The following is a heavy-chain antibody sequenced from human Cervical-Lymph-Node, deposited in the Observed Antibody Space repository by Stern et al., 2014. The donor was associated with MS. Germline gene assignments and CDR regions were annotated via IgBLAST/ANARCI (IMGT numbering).Heavy chain of an antibody. D-gene: IGHD7-27*01. V-gene: IGHV4-31*03. CDR2: IFYSGST. J-gene: IGHJ4*02. CDR3: ARDPRPRTGRDY. CDR1: GDSISNGGYY. Sequence: QVQLVQSGPGLVKPSQTLSLTCTVSGDSISNGGYYWSWIRQHPGKGLEWIGYIFYSGSTYYNPSLKSRVSISVDTSKNQFSLNVTSVTAADTAVYYCARDPRPRTGRDYWGQGTLVTVSS.